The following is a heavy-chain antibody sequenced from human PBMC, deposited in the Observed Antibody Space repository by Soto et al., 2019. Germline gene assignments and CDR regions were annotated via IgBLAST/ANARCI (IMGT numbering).Heavy chain of an antibody. V-gene: IGHV1-2*04. D-gene: IGHD3-22*01. CDR1: GYTFTGYY. J-gene: IGHJ5*02. CDR3: AIGRTGSNGYYWA. Sequence: GASVKVSCKASGYTFTGYYMHWVRQAPGQGLEWMGWINPNSGGTNYAQKFQGWVTMTADKSTTTVYMEVTSLTSEDTATYYCAIGRTGSNGYYWAWGQGTQVTVSS. CDR2: INPNSGGT.